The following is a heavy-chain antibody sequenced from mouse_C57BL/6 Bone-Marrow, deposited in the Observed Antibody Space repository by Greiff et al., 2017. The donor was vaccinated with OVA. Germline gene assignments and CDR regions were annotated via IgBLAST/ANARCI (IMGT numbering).Heavy chain of an antibody. CDR1: GFTFSSYC. CDR3: ARYWYFDV. Sequence: EVKLVESGGDLVKPGGSLKLSCAASGFTFSSYCMSWVRQTPDKRLEWVATISRGGSYTYYPSSVKGRFTISRDNAKNTLYLQMSSLKAEDTAMYYCARYWYFDVWGTGTTVTVSS. J-gene: IGHJ1*03. V-gene: IGHV5-6*01. CDR2: ISRGGSYT.